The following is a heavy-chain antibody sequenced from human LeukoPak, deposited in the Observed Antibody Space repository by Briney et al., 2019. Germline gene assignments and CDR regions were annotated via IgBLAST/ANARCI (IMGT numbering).Heavy chain of an antibody. D-gene: IGHD2-15*01. CDR3: ARGKYCSGGSCYPAGRFDP. V-gene: IGHV1-69*13. CDR2: IIPIFGTA. CDR1: GGTFSSYA. Sequence: ASVKVSCKASGGTFSSYAISWVRQAPGQGLEWMGGIIPIFGTANYAQKFQGRVTITADESTSTAYMELSSLRSEDTAVYYCARGKYCSGGSCYPAGRFDPWGQGTLVTVSS. J-gene: IGHJ5*02.